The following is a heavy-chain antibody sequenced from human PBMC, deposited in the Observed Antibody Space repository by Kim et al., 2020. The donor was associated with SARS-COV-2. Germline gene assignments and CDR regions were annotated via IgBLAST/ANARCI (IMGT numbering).Heavy chain of an antibody. CDR2: ISAYNCNT. CDR1: GYTFTSYG. J-gene: IGHJ6*02. Sequence: ASVKVSCKASGYTFTSYGISWVRQAPGQGLEWMGWISAYNCNTNYAQKLQGRVTMTTDTSTSTAYMELRSLRSDDTAVYYCARGEGSYYGSGSYYTYYYYGMDVWGQGTTVTVSS. V-gene: IGHV1-18*01. D-gene: IGHD3-10*01. CDR3: ARGEGSYYGSGSYYTYYYYGMDV.